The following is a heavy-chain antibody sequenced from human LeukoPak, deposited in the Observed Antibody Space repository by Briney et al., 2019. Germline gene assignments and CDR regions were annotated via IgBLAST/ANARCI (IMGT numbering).Heavy chain of an antibody. V-gene: IGHV1-3*01. D-gene: IGHD3-10*01. Sequence: AAVKVSCKASGYTFTNYAIHWVRQAPGQRLEWMGWNNAGNGNTEYSQNLQDRVTITRDTSATTAYMELSSLRSEDTAVYYCARGSYFYGSGSFMGPDYWGQGTLVTVSS. CDR2: NNAGNGNT. CDR1: GYTFTNYA. CDR3: ARGSYFYGSGSFMGPDY. J-gene: IGHJ4*02.